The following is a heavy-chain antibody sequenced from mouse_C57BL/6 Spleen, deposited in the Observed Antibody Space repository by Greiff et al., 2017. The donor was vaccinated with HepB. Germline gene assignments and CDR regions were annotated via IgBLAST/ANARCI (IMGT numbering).Heavy chain of an antibody. CDR3: AKDGSHFDY. D-gene: IGHD2-3*01. J-gene: IGHJ2*01. CDR2: IWSGGST. Sequence: VQLVESGPGLVQPSQSLSITCTVSGFSLTSYGVHWVRQSPGKGLEWLGVIWSGGSTDYNAAFISRLSISKDNSKSQVFFKMNSLQADDTAIYYCAKDGSHFDYWGQGTTLTVSS. CDR1: GFSLTSYG. V-gene: IGHV2-2*01.